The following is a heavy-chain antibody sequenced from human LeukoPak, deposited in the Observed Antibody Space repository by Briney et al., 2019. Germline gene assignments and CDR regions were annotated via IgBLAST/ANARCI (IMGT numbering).Heavy chain of an antibody. CDR2: IYYSGST. Sequence: PSETLSLTCTVSGGSIRSYYWSWIRQPPGKGLEWIGYIYYSGSTNYNPSLKSRVAISVDTSKNQFSLKLSSVIAADTAVYYCARCRDGYIWWDNWGQGTLVTVSS. CDR3: ARCRDGYIWWDN. D-gene: IGHD5-24*01. J-gene: IGHJ4*02. V-gene: IGHV4-59*01. CDR1: GGSIRSYY.